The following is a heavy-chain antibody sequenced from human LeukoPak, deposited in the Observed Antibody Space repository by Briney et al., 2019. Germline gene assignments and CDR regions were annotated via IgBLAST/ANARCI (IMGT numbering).Heavy chain of an antibody. V-gene: IGHV1-2*02. J-gene: IGHJ4*02. CDR3: ARDTAMVDFDY. D-gene: IGHD5-18*01. Sequence: ASVKVSCKTSGYTFTGYYIHWVRQAPGQGLEWMGWIYPNSGGTSYAQKFQGRVTMTRDTSISTAYMELSRLRSDDTAVYYCARDTAMVDFDYWGQGTLVTVSS. CDR1: GYTFTGYY. CDR2: IYPNSGGT.